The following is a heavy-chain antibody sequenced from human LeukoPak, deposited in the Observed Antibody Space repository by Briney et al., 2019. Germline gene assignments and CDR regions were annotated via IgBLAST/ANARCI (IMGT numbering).Heavy chain of an antibody. D-gene: IGHD6-13*01. CDR3: AREKRQQLSRGYGMDV. Sequence: PSETLSLTCTVSGGSISSYYWSWIRQPAGKGLEWIGRIYTSGSTNYNPSLKSRVTMSGDTSKNHFSLKLSSVTAADTAVYYCAREKRQQLSRGYGMDVWGQGTTVTVSS. CDR2: IYTSGST. J-gene: IGHJ6*02. V-gene: IGHV4-4*07. CDR1: GGSISSYY.